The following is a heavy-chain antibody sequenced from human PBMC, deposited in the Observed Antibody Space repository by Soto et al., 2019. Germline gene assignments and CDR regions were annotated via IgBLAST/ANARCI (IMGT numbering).Heavy chain of an antibody. CDR2: ISAYNGNT. CDR1: GYTFTSYG. D-gene: IGHD2-2*01. Sequence: ASVKVSCKASGYTFTSYGISWMRQAPGQGLEWMGWISAYNGNTNYAQKLQGRVTMTTDTSTSTAYMELRSLRSDDTAVYYCAKDIVVVPAAFYYYYGMDVWGQGTTVTVSS. V-gene: IGHV1-18*01. CDR3: AKDIVVVPAAFYYYYGMDV. J-gene: IGHJ6*02.